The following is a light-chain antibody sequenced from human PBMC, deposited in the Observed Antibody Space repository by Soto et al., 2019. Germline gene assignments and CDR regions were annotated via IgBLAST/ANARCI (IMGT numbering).Light chain of an antibody. CDR2: DAS. CDR3: QQYNTYPWT. Sequence: DIQMTQSPATLSASVGDRVTITCRASQSFSSWLAWYQQKPGKVPKLLIDDASSLESGVPSRFSGSGSGTEFTLTISSLQPDDFATYYCQQYNTYPWTFGQGTKVEIK. V-gene: IGKV1-5*01. CDR1: QSFSSW. J-gene: IGKJ1*01.